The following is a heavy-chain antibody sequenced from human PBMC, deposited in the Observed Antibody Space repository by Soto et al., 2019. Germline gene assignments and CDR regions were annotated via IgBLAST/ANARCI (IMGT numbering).Heavy chain of an antibody. Sequence: PGGSLRLSCAASGFTFSSYSMNWVRQAPGKGLEWVSSISSSSSYIYYADSVKGRFTISRDNAKNSLYLQMNSLRAEDTAVYYCARVRGYSSSWYVLGQTYYFDYWGQGTLVTVSS. J-gene: IGHJ4*02. V-gene: IGHV3-21*01. CDR2: ISSSSSYI. CDR1: GFTFSSYS. D-gene: IGHD6-13*01. CDR3: ARVRGYSSSWYVLGQTYYFDY.